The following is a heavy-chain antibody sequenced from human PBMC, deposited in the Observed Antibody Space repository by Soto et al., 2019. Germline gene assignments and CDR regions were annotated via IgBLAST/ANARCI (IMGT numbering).Heavy chain of an antibody. D-gene: IGHD6-13*01. J-gene: IGHJ4*02. V-gene: IGHV3-30*18. Sequence: GGSLRLSCAASGFTFSSYGMHWVRQAPGKGLEWVAVISYDGSNKYYADSVKGRFTISRDNSKNTLYLQMNSLRAEDTAVYYCAKVTAIAAAGPIPDYWGQGTLVTVSS. CDR1: GFTFSSYG. CDR2: ISYDGSNK. CDR3: AKVTAIAAAGPIPDY.